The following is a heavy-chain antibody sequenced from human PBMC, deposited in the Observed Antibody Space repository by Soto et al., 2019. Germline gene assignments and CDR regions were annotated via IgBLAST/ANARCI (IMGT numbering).Heavy chain of an antibody. Sequence: QVTLKESGPVLVKPTETLTLRCTVSGLSITESEMGVSWIRQPPGQPLEWLAHIDSSGEKSYRTFLKSRLAISKYTSKSQIVLTITNMDPADTATYYCARRHLAVAVSPWFDPWGQGIPVSVSS. J-gene: IGHJ5*02. CDR2: IDSSGEK. CDR3: ARRHLAVAVSPWFDP. V-gene: IGHV2-26*01. D-gene: IGHD6-19*01. CDR1: GLSITESEMG.